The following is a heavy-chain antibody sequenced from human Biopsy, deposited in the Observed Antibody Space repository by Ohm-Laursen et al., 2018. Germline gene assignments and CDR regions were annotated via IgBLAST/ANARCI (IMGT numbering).Heavy chain of an antibody. Sequence: GSSVKVSCKASGYTFAGYYLHWVRQAPGHGLEWMGWINPNSGNANYAQSFQGRLTVTRDTSISTAYMELNRLRSDDTAVYYCALQSVAQMKNFDYWGQGTLVTVSS. D-gene: IGHD6-19*01. J-gene: IGHJ4*02. V-gene: IGHV1-2*02. CDR1: GYTFAGYY. CDR2: INPNSGNA. CDR3: ALQSVAQMKNFDY.